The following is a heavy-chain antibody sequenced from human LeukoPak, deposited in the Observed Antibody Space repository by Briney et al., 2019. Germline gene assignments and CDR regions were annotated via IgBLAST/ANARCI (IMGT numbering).Heavy chain of an antibody. Sequence: GGSLRLSCAASGFTFSSYAMSWVRQAPGKGLEWVPSISGSGGSTYYADSVKGRFTISRDSSKNTLYLQMNSLRAEDTAVYYCAKVGPSGSPYYDFWSANYWGQGTLVTVSS. CDR3: AKVGPSGSPYYDFWSANY. V-gene: IGHV3-23*01. CDR1: GFTFSSYA. J-gene: IGHJ4*02. CDR2: ISGSGGST. D-gene: IGHD3-3*01.